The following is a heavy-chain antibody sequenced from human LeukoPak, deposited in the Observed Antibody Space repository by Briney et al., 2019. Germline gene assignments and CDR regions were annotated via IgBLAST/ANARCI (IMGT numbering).Heavy chain of an antibody. CDR1: ASTFSLSW. Sequence: PGGSLRLSCASSASTFSLSWMHWFRHAPGKGLGWVSRITSDGSLTSYADSVKGRFTISRDNAKKTLYLQMNSLRADDTAVYYCATDWYSTPDHWGQGTVVTVSS. D-gene: IGHD3/OR15-3a*01. CDR3: ATDWYSTPDH. J-gene: IGHJ4*02. V-gene: IGHV3-74*01. CDR2: ITSDGSLT.